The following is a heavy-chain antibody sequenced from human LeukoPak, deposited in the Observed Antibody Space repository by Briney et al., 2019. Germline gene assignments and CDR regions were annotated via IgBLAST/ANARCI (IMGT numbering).Heavy chain of an antibody. CDR3: ARGYYYESSASDY. D-gene: IGHD3-22*01. Sequence: GGSLRLSCAASGFTFSSYWMHWVRQAPGKGLVWVSRINSDGRSTSYADSVKGRFTISRGNAKNTLYLQMNSLRAEDTAVYYCARGYYYESSASDYWGQGTLVTVSS. V-gene: IGHV3-74*01. CDR1: GFTFSSYW. J-gene: IGHJ4*02. CDR2: INSDGRST.